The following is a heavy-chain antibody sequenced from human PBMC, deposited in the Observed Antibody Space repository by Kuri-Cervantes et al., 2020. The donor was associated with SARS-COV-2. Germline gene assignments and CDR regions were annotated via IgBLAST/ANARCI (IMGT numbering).Heavy chain of an antibody. CDR1: GGSTRSGSYY. CDR3: ARDRGRIAAAGIGWFDP. CDR2: IYYSGNT. D-gene: IGHD6-13*01. V-gene: IGHV4-39*07. Sequence: SETLSPTCTVSGGSTRSGSYYWGWIRQSPGKGMEWIGSIYYSGNTLYNPSLKSRLTISVDTSKKQFSLNLSSVTAADTAVYYCARDRGRIAAAGIGWFDPWGQGTLVTVSS. J-gene: IGHJ5*02.